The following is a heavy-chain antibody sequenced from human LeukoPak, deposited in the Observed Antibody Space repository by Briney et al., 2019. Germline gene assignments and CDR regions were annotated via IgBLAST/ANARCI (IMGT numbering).Heavy chain of an antibody. V-gene: IGHV1-69*01. Sequence: SVKLFCKASGGTFSSYAISWVRQAPGQGLEWMGGVIAISGTANYAQKLEGGVSITADESTSTAYMELSSLRSEDTAVYYCARDPGYCSSTSYSCLNDAFDIWGQGTMVTVSS. D-gene: IGHD2-2*01. CDR3: ARDPGYCSSTSYSCLNDAFDI. CDR2: VIAISGTA. J-gene: IGHJ3*02. CDR1: GGTFSSYA.